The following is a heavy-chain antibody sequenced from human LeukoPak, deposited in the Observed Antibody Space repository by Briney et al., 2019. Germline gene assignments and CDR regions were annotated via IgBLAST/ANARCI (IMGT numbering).Heavy chain of an antibody. CDR2: INHSGST. Sequence: PSETLSLTCAVYGGSFSGYYWSWIRQPPGKGLEWIGEINHSGSTNYNPSLKSRVTISVDTSKNQFSLQLSSVTAADTAVYYCARQRQLVRYNWFDPWGQGTLVTVSS. D-gene: IGHD6-13*01. CDR3: ARQRQLVRYNWFDP. J-gene: IGHJ5*02. V-gene: IGHV4-34*01. CDR1: GGSFSGYY.